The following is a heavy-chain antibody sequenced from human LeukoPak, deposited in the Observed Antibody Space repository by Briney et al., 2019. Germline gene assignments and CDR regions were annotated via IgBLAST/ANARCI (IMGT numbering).Heavy chain of an antibody. D-gene: IGHD1-26*01. CDR3: ARIRGYSGSPRAFDI. CDR1: GDSLSSLY. Sequence: SETLSLTCTVPGDSLSSLYLSWIRQPPGRGLECIGYISYSGTTNYNPSLKSRVTISVDTSKNQFSLKLSSVTAADTAVYYCARIRGYSGSPRAFDIGGQGAMVTVSS. V-gene: IGHV4-59*08. CDR2: ISYSGTT. J-gene: IGHJ3*02.